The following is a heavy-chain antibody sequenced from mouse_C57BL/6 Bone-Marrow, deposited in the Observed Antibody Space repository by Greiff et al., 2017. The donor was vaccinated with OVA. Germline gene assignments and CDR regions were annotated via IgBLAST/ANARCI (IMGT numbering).Heavy chain of an antibody. D-gene: IGHD2-2*01. CDR3: TKVYGSWFAY. J-gene: IGHJ3*01. CDR1: GYTFTDYE. CDR2: IDPETGGT. Sequence: QVQLQQSGAELARPGASVTLSCKASGYTFTDYEMHWVKQTPVHGLEWIGAIDPETGGTAYNQKFKGKAILTADKSSSTAYMELRSLTSEDSAVYYCTKVYGSWFAYWGQGTLVTVSA. V-gene: IGHV1-15*01.